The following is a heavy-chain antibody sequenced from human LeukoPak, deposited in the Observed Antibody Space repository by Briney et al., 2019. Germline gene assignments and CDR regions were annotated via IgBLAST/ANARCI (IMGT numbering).Heavy chain of an antibody. D-gene: IGHD2-2*01. CDR3: AKGDIVVVPAAMDYYYYGMDV. CDR2: ISGSGGST. J-gene: IGHJ6*04. CDR1: GFTFSSYA. Sequence: PGGSLRLSCAASGFTFSSYAMSWVRQAPGKGLEWVSAISGSGGSTYYADSVKGRFTISRDNSKNTLYLQMNSLRAEDTAVYYCAKGDIVVVPAAMDYYYYGMDVWGKGTTVTVSS. V-gene: IGHV3-23*01.